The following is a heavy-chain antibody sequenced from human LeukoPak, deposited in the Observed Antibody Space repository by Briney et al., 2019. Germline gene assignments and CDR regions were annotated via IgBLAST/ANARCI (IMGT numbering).Heavy chain of an antibody. CDR1: GLTVSSNF. Sequence: GGSLRLSCIVSGLTVSSNFWSWLRQAPGKGLEWVAFIYSGGNTHYSDSVKGRFTLSRDNSKNTLYLQMNSLTPEDTALYYCARGGYYNILTGFYNKLLAFDYWGQGTLVTVSS. V-gene: IGHV3-53*05. CDR3: ARGGYYNILTGFYNKLLAFDY. J-gene: IGHJ4*02. D-gene: IGHD3-9*01. CDR2: IYSGGNT.